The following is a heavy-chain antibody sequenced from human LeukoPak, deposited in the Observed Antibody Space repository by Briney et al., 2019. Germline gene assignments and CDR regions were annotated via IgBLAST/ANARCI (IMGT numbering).Heavy chain of an antibody. CDR3: ARDVGAVLGEVYFDF. Sequence: PGGSLRLSCAASGFTFSNYNMNWVRQAPGKGLEWVSYISLSSSSIYYAGSVRGRLTISRDNARNSMFLQMNSLRVEDTALYYCARDVGAVLGEVYFDFWGQGTLVTVSS. CDR1: GFTFSNYN. D-gene: IGHD3-16*01. J-gene: IGHJ4*02. CDR2: ISLSSSSI. V-gene: IGHV3-21*05.